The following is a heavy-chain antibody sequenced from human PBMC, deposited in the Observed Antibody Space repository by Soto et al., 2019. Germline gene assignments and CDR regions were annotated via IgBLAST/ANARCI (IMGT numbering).Heavy chain of an antibody. Sequence: QVQLQQWGAGLLKPSETLSLTCAVYGGSFSGYYWSWIRQPPGKGLEWIGEINHSGSTNYNPSLKSRVTISVDTSKNQFSLKLSSVTAADTAVYYCARRWFGTLRRAFDIWGQGTMVTVSS. J-gene: IGHJ3*02. CDR3: ARRWFGTLRRAFDI. CDR2: INHSGST. V-gene: IGHV4-34*01. CDR1: GGSFSGYY. D-gene: IGHD3-10*01.